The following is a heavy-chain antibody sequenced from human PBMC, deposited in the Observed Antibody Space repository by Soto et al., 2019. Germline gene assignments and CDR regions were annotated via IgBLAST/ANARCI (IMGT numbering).Heavy chain of an antibody. CDR3: ARDRHIVVVPAAIGYWYGMDV. D-gene: IGHD2-2*01. CDR1: GGTFSSYA. V-gene: IGHV1-69*01. Sequence: QVQLVQSGAEVKKPGSSVKVSCKASGGTFSSYAISWVRQAPGQGLEWMGGIIPIFGTANYAQKFQGRVTITEDESTSTAYMELSSLRSEDTAVYYCARDRHIVVVPAAIGYWYGMDVWGQGTTVTVSS. J-gene: IGHJ6*02. CDR2: IIPIFGTA.